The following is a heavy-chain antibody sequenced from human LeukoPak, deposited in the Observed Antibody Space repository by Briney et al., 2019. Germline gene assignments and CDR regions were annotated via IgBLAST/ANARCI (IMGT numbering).Heavy chain of an antibody. Sequence: SETLSLTCTVSGGSISSYYWSWIRQPPGKGLEWIGYIYYSGSTNYNPSLKSRVTISVDTSKNQFSLKLSSVTAADTAVYYCARDRDGYNDYWGQGTLVTVPS. D-gene: IGHD5-12*01. CDR3: ARDRDGYNDY. CDR1: GGSISSYY. J-gene: IGHJ4*02. CDR2: IYYSGST. V-gene: IGHV4-59*01.